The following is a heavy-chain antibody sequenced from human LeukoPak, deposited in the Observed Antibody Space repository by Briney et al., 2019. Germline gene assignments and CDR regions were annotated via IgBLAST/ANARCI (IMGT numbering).Heavy chain of an antibody. Sequence: ASVKVSCKASGYIFTRYAISWVRQAPGQGLEWMGWINTNTGNPTYAQGLTGRFVFSLDTSVSTAYLQINSLKAEDTGEYFCARGYDSSGFFSDWGQGTLVTVSS. CDR1: GYIFTRYA. CDR2: INTNTGNP. D-gene: IGHD3-22*01. J-gene: IGHJ4*02. CDR3: ARGYDSSGFFSD. V-gene: IGHV7-4-1*02.